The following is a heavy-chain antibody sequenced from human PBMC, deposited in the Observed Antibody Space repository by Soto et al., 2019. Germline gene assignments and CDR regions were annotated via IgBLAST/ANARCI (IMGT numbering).Heavy chain of an antibody. V-gene: IGHV4-59*08. CDR3: ARHTSYGVLDAFDI. CDR1: GGSMSSYF. Sequence: QVQLQESGPGLVKPSETLSLTCTVSGGSMSSYFWSWIRQPSGKGLEWVGYIYYSGNTKSNPSLKSRVIISIDTSKNQFSLKLTSVTAADTAVYFCARHTSYGVLDAFDIWGQGTMVTVSS. J-gene: IGHJ3*02. CDR2: IYYSGNT. D-gene: IGHD3-16*01.